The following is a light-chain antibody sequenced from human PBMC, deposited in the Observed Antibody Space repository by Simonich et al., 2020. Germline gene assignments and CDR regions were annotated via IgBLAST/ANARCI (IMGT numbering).Light chain of an antibody. Sequence: DIQMTQSPSSLSASVGDRVTITCRASQSISSYLNWYQQKQGKAPNLLIYAASSLQSGVPSRFSGSGSGTEFTLTISSLQPEDFATYYCQQSYSTPPTFGQGTKVEIK. CDR3: QQSYSTPPT. J-gene: IGKJ1*01. CDR1: QSISSY. V-gene: IGKV1-39*01. CDR2: AAS.